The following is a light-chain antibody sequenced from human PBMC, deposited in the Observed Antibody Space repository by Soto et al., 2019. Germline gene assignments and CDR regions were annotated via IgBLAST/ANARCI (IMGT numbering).Light chain of an antibody. CDR2: GAS. J-gene: IGKJ1*01. CDR3: QQYDSSPWT. CDR1: QRLSTSY. V-gene: IGKV3-20*01. Sequence: EVVLTQSPGTLSLSPGERATVSCSASQRLSTSYLAWFQQKPGQAPRLLIYGASGRASGIPDRFSGSGSGTDFTLTISRLEPEAFAVYYCQQYDSSPWTFGQGTKVEVK.